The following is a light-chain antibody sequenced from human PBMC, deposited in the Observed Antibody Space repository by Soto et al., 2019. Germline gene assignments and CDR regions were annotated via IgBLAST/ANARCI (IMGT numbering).Light chain of an antibody. J-gene: IGLJ2*01. CDR1: RSNIGTYA. CDR3: AAWDDRLRAVV. Sequence: QSVLTQSPSASATPGQRVTISCSGGRSNIGTYAVNWYQQLPGTAPTLLIFRNHQRPSGVPDRFSGSTSGTSAPLAISGPPSEDEADDYCAAWDDRLRAVVFGGGTKLTVL. CDR2: RNH. V-gene: IGLV1-44*01.